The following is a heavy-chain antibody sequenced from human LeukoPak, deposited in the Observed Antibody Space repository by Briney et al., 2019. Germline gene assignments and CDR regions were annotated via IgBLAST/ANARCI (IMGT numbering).Heavy chain of an antibody. CDR3: ARRSGIAVAGAFDY. CDR2: ISWNSGSI. V-gene: IGHV3-9*01. CDR1: GFTFDDYA. D-gene: IGHD6-19*01. Sequence: GGSLRLSCAASGFTFDDYAMHWVRQAPGKGLEWVLGISWNSGSIGYADSVKGRFTISRDNAKNSLYLQMNSLRAEDTAVYYCARRSGIAVAGAFDYWGQGTLVTVSS. J-gene: IGHJ4*02.